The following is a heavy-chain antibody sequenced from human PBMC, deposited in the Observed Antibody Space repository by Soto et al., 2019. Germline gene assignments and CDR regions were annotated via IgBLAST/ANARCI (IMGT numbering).Heavy chain of an antibody. D-gene: IGHD6-19*01. CDR2: ISSYNANT. Sequence: QAQLVQSGAEVKKPGASVKVSCRASGYTFNNYGFSWVRRAPGQGLEWMGWISSYNANTNYAQRFQGRVTMTTDMSTSTAYMELRSLTSDDTGVYSCARAVAEAGTFYYGMAVWGQGTTVTVSS. CDR1: GYTFNNYG. J-gene: IGHJ6*02. V-gene: IGHV1-18*01. CDR3: ARAVAEAGTFYYGMAV.